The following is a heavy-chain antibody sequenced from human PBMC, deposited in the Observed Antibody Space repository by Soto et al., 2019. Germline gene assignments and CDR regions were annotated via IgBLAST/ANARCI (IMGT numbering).Heavy chain of an antibody. D-gene: IGHD6-19*01. V-gene: IGHV3-30*18. J-gene: IGHJ5*02. CDR1: GFTFSSYG. CDR3: AKDRYHVPVAGMMWFDP. Sequence: GGSLRLSCAASGFTFSSYGMHWVRQAPGKGLEWVAVISYDGSNKYYADSVKGRFTISRDNSKNTLYLQMNSLRAEDTAVYYCAKDRYHVPVAGMMWFDPWGQGTLVTVSS. CDR2: ISYDGSNK.